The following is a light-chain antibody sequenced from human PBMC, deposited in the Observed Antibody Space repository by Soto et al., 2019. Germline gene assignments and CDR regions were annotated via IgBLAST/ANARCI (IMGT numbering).Light chain of an antibody. V-gene: IGKV3-20*01. CDR3: QQHGVTPPNT. Sequence: EIVLTQSPGTLSRSPGERATLSCRASQIVSSTYLAWFQQKPGQAPRLLIYGASTRATGIPDRFSGSGSGTDFTLTISGLEPEDFALYYCQQHGVTPPNTFGGGTKVDIK. J-gene: IGKJ4*01. CDR2: GAS. CDR1: QIVSSTY.